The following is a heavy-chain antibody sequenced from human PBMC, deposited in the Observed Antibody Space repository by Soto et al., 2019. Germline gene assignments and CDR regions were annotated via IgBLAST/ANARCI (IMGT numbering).Heavy chain of an antibody. CDR1: GFSLSNARMG. V-gene: IGHV2-26*01. J-gene: IGHJ5*02. CDR3: ARIRGYYGSGSYYIYNWFDP. D-gene: IGHD3-10*01. Sequence: QVTLKESGPVLVKPTETLTLTCTVSGFSLSNARMGVSWIRQPPGKALEWLAHIFSNDEKSYSTSLKSRLTISKDTSKSQVVLTMTNMDPVDTATYYCARIRGYYGSGSYYIYNWFDPWGQGTLVTVSS. CDR2: IFSNDEK.